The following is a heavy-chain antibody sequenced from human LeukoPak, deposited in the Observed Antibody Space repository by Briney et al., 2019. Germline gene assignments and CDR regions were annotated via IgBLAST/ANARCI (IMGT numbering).Heavy chain of an antibody. J-gene: IGHJ4*02. D-gene: IGHD3-10*01. Sequence: GGSLRLSCAASGFTFSSYAMHWVRQAPGKGLEWVAVISYDGSSKYYADSVKGRFTISRDNSKNTLYLQMNSLRAEDTAVYYCATDQGYYGSGIYFDYWGQGTLVTVSS. CDR2: ISYDGSSK. CDR1: GFTFSSYA. V-gene: IGHV3-30-3*01. CDR3: ATDQGYYGSGIYFDY.